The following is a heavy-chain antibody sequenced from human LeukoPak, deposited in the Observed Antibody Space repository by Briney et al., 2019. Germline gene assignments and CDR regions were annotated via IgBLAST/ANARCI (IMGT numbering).Heavy chain of an antibody. CDR3: AKDLEWELLSPFDY. J-gene: IGHJ4*02. CDR2: IYSGGST. Sequence: AGGSLRLSXAASGFTVSSNYMSWVRQAPGKGLEWVSVIYSGGSTYYADSVKGRFTISRDNSKNTLYLQMNSLRAEDTAVYYCAKDLEWELLSPFDYWGQGTLVTVSS. V-gene: IGHV3-53*01. D-gene: IGHD1-26*01. CDR1: GFTVSSNY.